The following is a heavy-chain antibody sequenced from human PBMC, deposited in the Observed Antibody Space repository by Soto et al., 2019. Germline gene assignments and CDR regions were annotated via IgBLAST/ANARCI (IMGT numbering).Heavy chain of an antibody. Sequence: VQLQESGPGLVKPSGTLSLTCAVSGGSISSGNWWSWVRQSPRKGLEWIGEISHSGNTNHNPSLKSRVPISIDKSKNQFSLKLTSVTAADTAVYYCASHRGNTYGPYDYWGQGTLVTVSS. D-gene: IGHD5-18*01. CDR3: ASHRGNTYGPYDY. V-gene: IGHV4-4*02. J-gene: IGHJ4*02. CDR1: GGSISSGNW. CDR2: ISHSGNT.